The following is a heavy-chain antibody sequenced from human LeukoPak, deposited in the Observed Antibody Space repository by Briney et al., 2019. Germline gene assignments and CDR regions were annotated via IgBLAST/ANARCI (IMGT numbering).Heavy chain of an antibody. CDR3: ARDSEPQGAFDI. J-gene: IGHJ3*02. CDR1: GYTFTSYY. Sequence: ASVKVSCKASGYTFTSYYMHWVRQAPGQGLEWMGIINPSGGSTSYAQKFQGRVTMTRDTSTSTVYMELGSLRSEDTAVYYCARDSEPQGAFDIWGQGTMVTVSS. CDR2: INPSGGST. V-gene: IGHV1-46*01.